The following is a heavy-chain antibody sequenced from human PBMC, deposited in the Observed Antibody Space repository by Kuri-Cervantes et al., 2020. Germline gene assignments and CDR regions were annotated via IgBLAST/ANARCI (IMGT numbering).Heavy chain of an antibody. Sequence: GESLKFSCAASGFTVSSNYMSWVRQAPGKGLEWVSVIYSGGSTSYADSVKGRFTISRDNAKNTLYLQMNSLRAEDTAVYYCARTPLYSSGWLDYWGQGTLVTVSS. V-gene: IGHV3-53*01. J-gene: IGHJ4*02. CDR3: ARTPLYSSGWLDY. CDR1: GFTVSSNY. D-gene: IGHD6-19*01. CDR2: IYSGGST.